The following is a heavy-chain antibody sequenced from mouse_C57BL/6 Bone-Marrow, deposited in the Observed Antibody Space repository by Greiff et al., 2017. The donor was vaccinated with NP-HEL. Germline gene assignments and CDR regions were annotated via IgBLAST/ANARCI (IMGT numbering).Heavy chain of an antibody. J-gene: IGHJ2*01. CDR1: GYAFGSSW. V-gene: IGHV1-82*01. D-gene: IGHD2-3*01. Sequence: QVQLKQSGPELVKPGASVKISCKASGYAFGSSWMNWVKQRPGKGLEWIGRIYPGDGDTNYNGKFKGKATLTADKSSSTAYMQLSSLTSEDSAVYFCARSARWLWDYWGQGTTLTVSS. CDR2: IYPGDGDT. CDR3: ARSARWLWDY.